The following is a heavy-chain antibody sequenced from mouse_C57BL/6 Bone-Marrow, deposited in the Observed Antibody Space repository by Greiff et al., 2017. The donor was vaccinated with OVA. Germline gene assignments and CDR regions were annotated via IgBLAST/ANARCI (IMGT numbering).Heavy chain of an antibody. CDR2: INYDGSST. CDR1: GFTFSDYY. CDR3: ARGLGFHWYFDV. J-gene: IGHJ1*03. Sequence: EVQVVESEGGLVQPGSSMKLSCTASGFTFSDYYMAWVRQVPEKGLEWVANINYDGSSTYYLDSLKSRFIISRDNAKNILYLQMSSLKSEDTATYYCARGLGFHWYFDVWGTGTTVTVSS. V-gene: IGHV5-16*01. D-gene: IGHD4-1*01.